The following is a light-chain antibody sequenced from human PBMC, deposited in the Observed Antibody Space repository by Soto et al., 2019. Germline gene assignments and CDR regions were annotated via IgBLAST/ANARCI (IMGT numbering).Light chain of an antibody. J-gene: IGKJ5*01. V-gene: IGKV1-13*02. CDR3: QQLETYPLT. CDR2: DVF. Sequence: AIQVTQSPSSLSASVGDKVTMTCRASQGISSAFAWYQQKPGKVPRLLIYDVFNLQSGVPSRFSGSGSGTDFTLTISRLQPEDFATYYCQQLETYPLTFGQGTRLEVK. CDR1: QGISSA.